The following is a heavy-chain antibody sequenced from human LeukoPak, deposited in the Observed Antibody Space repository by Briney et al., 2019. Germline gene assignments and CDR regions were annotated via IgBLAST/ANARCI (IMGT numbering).Heavy chain of an antibody. CDR2: IYHSGST. V-gene: IGHV4-38-2*02. J-gene: IGHJ4*02. D-gene: IGHD3-22*01. Sequence: PSETLSLTCTVSGYSISSGYYWGWIRQPPGKGLEWIGSIYHSGSTYYNPSLKSRVTISVDTSKNQFSLKLSSVTAADTAVYYCARDQYYYDSSGGDYWGQGTLVTVSS. CDR1: GYSISSGYY. CDR3: ARDQYYYDSSGGDY.